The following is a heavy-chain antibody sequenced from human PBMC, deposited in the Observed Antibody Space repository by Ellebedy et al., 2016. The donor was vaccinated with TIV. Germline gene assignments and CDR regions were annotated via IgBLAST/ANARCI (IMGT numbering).Heavy chain of an antibody. V-gene: IGHV3-23*01. D-gene: IGHD6-25*01. CDR3: AKKGPDDSIGKGNYFDH. CDR2: IGSRGSGT. J-gene: IGHJ4*02. CDR1: GLTFSSYS. Sequence: GESLKISCAASGLTFSSYSMNWVRQAPGKGLEWVSGIGSRGSGTYYADSVKGRFTISRDNSKNTLYLQMNSLRAEDTAVYYCAKKGPDDSIGKGNYFDHWGLGTLVTVSS.